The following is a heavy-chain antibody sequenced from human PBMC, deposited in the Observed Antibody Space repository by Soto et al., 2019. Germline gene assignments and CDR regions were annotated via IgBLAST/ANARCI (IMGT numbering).Heavy chain of an antibody. CDR3: AGSVGGSNVNFDY. Sequence: QVQLVQSGAEVRPPGASVKVSCKASGYTFTSYDINWVRQATGQGPEWMGWMNPDSGNTGYVQKFQGRVTMTRNTAIRTDYMELSSLRSEDTAVYYCAGSVGGSNVNFDYWGQGTLVTVSS. D-gene: IGHD3-10*01. CDR2: MNPDSGNT. CDR1: GYTFTSYD. J-gene: IGHJ4*02. V-gene: IGHV1-8*01.